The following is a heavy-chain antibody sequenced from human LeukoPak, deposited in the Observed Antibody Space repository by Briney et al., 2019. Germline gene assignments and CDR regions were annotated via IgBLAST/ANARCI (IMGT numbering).Heavy chain of an antibody. Sequence: GGSLRLSCAASGFTFSSYSMNWVRQAPGKGLEWVSSISSSSSYIYYADSVKGRFTISRDNAKNSLYLQMNSLRAEDTAVYYCARDHIAGTGFDNWGQGTLVTVSS. CDR3: ARDHIAGTGFDN. CDR1: GFTFSSYS. D-gene: IGHD6-13*01. CDR2: ISSSSSYI. J-gene: IGHJ4*02. V-gene: IGHV3-21*01.